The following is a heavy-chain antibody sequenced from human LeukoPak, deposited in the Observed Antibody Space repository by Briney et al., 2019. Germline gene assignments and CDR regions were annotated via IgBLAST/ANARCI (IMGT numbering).Heavy chain of an antibody. V-gene: IGHV4-39*07. D-gene: IGHD3-16*01. CDR1: GGSISSSSYY. CDR3: ARGDKNYYYYYMDV. CDR2: IYYSGST. Sequence: SETLSLTCTVSGGSISSSSYYWGWIRQPPGKGLEWIGSIYYSGSTYYNPSLKSRVTIPVDTSKNQFSLKLSSVTAADTAVYYCARGDKNYYYYYMDVWGKGTTVTVSS. J-gene: IGHJ6*03.